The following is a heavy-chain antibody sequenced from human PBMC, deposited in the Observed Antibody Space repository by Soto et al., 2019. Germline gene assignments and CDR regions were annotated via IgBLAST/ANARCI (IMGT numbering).Heavy chain of an antibody. V-gene: IGHV4-59*08. Sequence: PSETLSLTCTVSGGSISSYYWSWIRQPPGKGLEWIGYIYYSGSTNYNPSLKSRVTISVDTSKNQFSLKLSSVTAADTAVYFCARAYNRNYNWFDPWGQGTLVSGSS. CDR1: GGSISSYY. CDR2: IYYSGST. J-gene: IGHJ5*02. D-gene: IGHD1-7*01. CDR3: ARAYNRNYNWFDP.